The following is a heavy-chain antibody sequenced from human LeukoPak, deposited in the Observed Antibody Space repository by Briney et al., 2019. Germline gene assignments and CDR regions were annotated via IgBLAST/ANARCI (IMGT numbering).Heavy chain of an antibody. CDR3: ARGEDGYNV. CDR2: IWYDGSNK. D-gene: IGHD5-24*01. Sequence: PGGSLRLSCAASGXTFSSYGVHWVRQAPGKGLEWVAVIWYDGSNKYYADSVKGRFTISRDNSKNTLYLQMNSLRAEDTAVYYCARGEDGYNVWGQGTLVTVSS. CDR1: GXTFSSYG. V-gene: IGHV3-33*01. J-gene: IGHJ4*02.